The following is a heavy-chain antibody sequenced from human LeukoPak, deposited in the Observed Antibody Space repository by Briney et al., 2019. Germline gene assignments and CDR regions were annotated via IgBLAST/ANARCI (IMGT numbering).Heavy chain of an antibody. V-gene: IGHV3-48*03. CDR2: ISSSGSTI. Sequence: GGSLRLSCAASGFTFSSYEMNWVRQAPGKGLEWVSYISSSGSTIYYADSVKGRFTISRDNAKNSLYLQMNSLRAEDTAVYYCARGDDILTGYEDAFDIWGQGTMVTVSS. CDR3: ARGDDILTGYEDAFDI. CDR1: GFTFSSYE. J-gene: IGHJ3*02. D-gene: IGHD3-9*01.